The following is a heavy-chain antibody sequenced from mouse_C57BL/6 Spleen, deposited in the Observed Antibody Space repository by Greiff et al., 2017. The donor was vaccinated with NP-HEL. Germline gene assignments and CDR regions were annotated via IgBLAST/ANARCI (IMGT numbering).Heavy chain of an antibody. D-gene: IGHD2-1*01. V-gene: IGHV1-72*01. CDR3: ARGGLYYGNSGDVDY. Sequence: QVQLKQPGAELVKPGASVKLSCKASGYTFTSYWMHWVKQRPGRGLEWIGRIDPNSGGTKYNEKFKSKATLTVDKPSSTAYMQRSSLTAEESAVYYCARGGLYYGNSGDVDYWGKGTTLTVSA. CDR2: IDPNSGGT. CDR1: GYTFTSYW. J-gene: IGHJ2*01.